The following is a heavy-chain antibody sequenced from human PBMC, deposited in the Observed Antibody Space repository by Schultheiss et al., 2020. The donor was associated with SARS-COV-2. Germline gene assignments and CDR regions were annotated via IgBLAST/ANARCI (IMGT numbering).Heavy chain of an antibody. J-gene: IGHJ6*02. CDR1: GFTFSNAW. V-gene: IGHV3-15*01. Sequence: GGSLRLSCAASGFTFSNAWMSWVRQAPGKGLEWVGRIKSKTDGGTTDYAAPVKGRFTISRDDSKNTLYLQMNSLKTEDTAVYYCTTDFGVVTRYYYYGMDVWGQGTTVTVSS. CDR3: TTDFGVVTRYYYYGMDV. D-gene: IGHD3-3*01. CDR2: IKSKTDGGTT.